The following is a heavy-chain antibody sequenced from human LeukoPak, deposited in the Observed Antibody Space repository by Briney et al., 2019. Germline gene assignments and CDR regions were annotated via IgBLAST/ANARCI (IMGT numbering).Heavy chain of an antibody. Sequence: SETLSLTCTVSGGSISSYYWSWIRQPPGKGLEWIGYIYYSGSTNYNPSLKSRVTISVDTSKNQFSLKLSSVTAADTAVYYCAGAVALSYDFWSGYYPTPGGMDVWGQGTTVTVSS. CDR1: GGSISSYY. J-gene: IGHJ6*02. D-gene: IGHD3-3*01. V-gene: IGHV4-59*01. CDR3: AGAVALSYDFWSGYYPTPGGMDV. CDR2: IYYSGST.